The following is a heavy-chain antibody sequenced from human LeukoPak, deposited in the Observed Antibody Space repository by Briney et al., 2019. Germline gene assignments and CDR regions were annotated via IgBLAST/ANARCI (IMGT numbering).Heavy chain of an antibody. CDR3: AALSGSYWDYFDY. CDR1: GYSISSGYY. D-gene: IGHD1-26*01. J-gene: IGHJ4*02. V-gene: IGHV4-38-2*02. Sequence: SETLSLTCTVSGYSISSGYYWGWIRQPPGKGLEWIGSIHHSGSTYYNPSLKSRVTISVDTSKNQFSLKLSSVTAADTAVYYCAALSGSYWDYFDYWGQGTLVTVSS. CDR2: IHHSGST.